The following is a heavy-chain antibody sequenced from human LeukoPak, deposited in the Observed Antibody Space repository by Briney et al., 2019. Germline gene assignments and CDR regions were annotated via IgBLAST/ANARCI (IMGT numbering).Heavy chain of an antibody. Sequence: GGSLRLSCAASGFTFSDDYMSWIRQAPGKGPEWVSYISSGGSTIFYADSVKGRFTISRDNAKSSLFLQMNSLRAEDTAVYYCARERTTVRYWGQGTLVTVSS. CDR3: ARERTTVRY. CDR1: GFTFSDDY. J-gene: IGHJ4*02. D-gene: IGHD4-17*01. V-gene: IGHV3-11*01. CDR2: ISSGGSTI.